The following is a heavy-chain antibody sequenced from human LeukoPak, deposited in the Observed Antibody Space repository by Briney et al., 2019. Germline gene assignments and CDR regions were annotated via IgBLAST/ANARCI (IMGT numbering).Heavy chain of an antibody. D-gene: IGHD2-15*01. CDR2: INTDGSSI. Sequence: PGGSLRLSCAASGFSFSSFRMHWVRQAPGKGLVWVSRINTDGSSIIYADPVKGRFTISRDNAKNTLYLQMNSLRAEDTAVYYCATLRGGSNTPDFWGQGTLVTVSS. J-gene: IGHJ4*02. CDR1: GFSFSSFR. V-gene: IGHV3-74*01. CDR3: ATLRGGSNTPDF.